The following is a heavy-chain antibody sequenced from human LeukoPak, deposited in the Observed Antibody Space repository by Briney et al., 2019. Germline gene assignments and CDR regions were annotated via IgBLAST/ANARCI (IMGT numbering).Heavy chain of an antibody. J-gene: IGHJ4*02. CDR3: ARDRADGYNYGDYFDN. CDR1: GFTFSTYA. Sequence: GGSLRLSCAASGFTFSTYAMTWVRQAPGKGLEWVSSISNSGVTTYYADSVTGRFTISRDNSRNTVYLQMDSLRAEDTAVYYCARDRADGYNYGDYFDNWGQGTLVTVSS. D-gene: IGHD5-18*01. CDR2: ISNSGVTT. V-gene: IGHV3-23*01.